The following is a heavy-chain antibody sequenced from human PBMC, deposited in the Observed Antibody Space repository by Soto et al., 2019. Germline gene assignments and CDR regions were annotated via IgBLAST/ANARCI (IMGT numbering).Heavy chain of an antibody. CDR1: GGTFSSYA. CDR3: ASGNRYCSSTSCPFDY. D-gene: IGHD2-2*01. J-gene: IGHJ4*02. CDR2: IIPIFGTA. V-gene: IGHV1-69*06. Sequence: AVNVSYKASGGTFSSYAISWLRQAPGQAVEWMGGIIPIFGTANYAQKFQGRVTITADKSTSTAYMELSSLRPGDTAVYYCASGNRYCSSTSCPFDYWGQGTPVTVSS.